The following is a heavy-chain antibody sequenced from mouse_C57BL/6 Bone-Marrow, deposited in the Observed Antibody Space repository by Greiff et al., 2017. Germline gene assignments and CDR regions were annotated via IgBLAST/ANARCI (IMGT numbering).Heavy chain of an antibody. CDR1: GYTFTSYW. CDR3: ARSMVTTTTSAY. V-gene: IGHV1-61*01. Sequence: QVQLQQPGAELVRPGSSVKLSCKASGYTFTSYWMDWVKQRPGQGLEWIGNIYPSDSETHYNQKFKDKATLTVDKSSSTAYMQLSSLTSEDSAVYYCARSMVTTTTSAYWGQGTLVTVSA. CDR2: IYPSDSET. J-gene: IGHJ3*01. D-gene: IGHD2-2*01.